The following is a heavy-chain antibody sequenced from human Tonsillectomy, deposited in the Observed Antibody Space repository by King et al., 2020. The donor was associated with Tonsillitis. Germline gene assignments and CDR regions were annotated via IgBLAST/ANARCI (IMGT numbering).Heavy chain of an antibody. CDR2: VVVGSGHT. D-gene: IGHD3-22*01. CDR3: AARDSSSWPTALDY. V-gene: IGHV1-58*01. CDR1: GFTFTSSA. J-gene: IGHJ4*02. Sequence: QLVESGPEVKKPGTSVKVSCKASGFTFTSSAVQWVRQARGQRLEWIGWVVVGSGHTNSAQKFQERVTIARDISTSTAYMALSSLRSEDTAVYSCAARDSSSWPTALDYWGQGTLATVPS.